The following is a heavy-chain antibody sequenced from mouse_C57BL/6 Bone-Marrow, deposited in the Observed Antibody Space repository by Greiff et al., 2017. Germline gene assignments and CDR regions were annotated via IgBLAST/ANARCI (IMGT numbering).Heavy chain of an antibody. D-gene: IGHD1-1*01. CDR3: ASGGFITRQGGFAY. Sequence: QVQLKQSGAELVKPGASVKMSCKASGYTFTSYWITWVKQRPGQGLEWIGDIFPGSGSTNYNEKFKSKATLTVDTSSSTAYMQFSSLTSEDSAVYYCASGGFITRQGGFAYWGQGTLVTVSA. CDR1: GYTFTSYW. CDR2: IFPGSGST. J-gene: IGHJ3*01. V-gene: IGHV1-55*01.